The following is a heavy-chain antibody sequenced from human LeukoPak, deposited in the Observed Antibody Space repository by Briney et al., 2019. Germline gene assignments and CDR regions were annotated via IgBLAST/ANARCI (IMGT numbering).Heavy chain of an antibody. CDR1: GYTFTGYY. CDR3: AKATFAARRNWFDP. CDR2: ISGSGGST. Sequence: GASVKVSCNASGYTFTGYYIHWVRQSPGQGLEWMGWISGSGGSTYYAETVQGRVTMSRDKSKSTVYLEMSRLRSDDTAVYYCAKATFAARRNWFDPWGQGTLVTVSS. V-gene: IGHV1-2*02. D-gene: IGHD6-6*01. J-gene: IGHJ5*02.